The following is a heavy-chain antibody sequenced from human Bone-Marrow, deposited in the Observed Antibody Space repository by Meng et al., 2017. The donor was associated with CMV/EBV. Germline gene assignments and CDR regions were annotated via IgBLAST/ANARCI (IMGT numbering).Heavy chain of an antibody. CDR2: ISSSGSTT. V-gene: IGHV3-48*03. CDR1: GFTFSSYE. J-gene: IGHJ6*02. Sequence: GESLKISCAASGFTFSSYEMNWVRQAPGKGLEWVLYISSSGSTTYYADSVKGRFTISRDNAKKSLYLQMNSLRAEDTAVYYCARGRGDNWHYYGMDVWGQGTTVTVSS. CDR3: ARGRGDNWHYYGMDV. D-gene: IGHD1-1*01.